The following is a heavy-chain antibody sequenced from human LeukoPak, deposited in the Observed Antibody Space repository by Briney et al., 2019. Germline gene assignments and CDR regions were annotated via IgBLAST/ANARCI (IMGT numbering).Heavy chain of an antibody. J-gene: IGHJ4*02. CDR3: ARGSKSYGDYIRSRIHYFDY. D-gene: IGHD4-17*01. Sequence: PGRSLRLSCAASGFTFSNHAMTWIRQAPGKGLEWVAVISYDGSNKYYADSVKGRFTISRDNSKNTLYLQMNSLRAEDTAVYYCARGSKSYGDYIRSRIHYFDYWGQGTLVTVSS. CDR2: ISYDGSNK. CDR1: GFTFSNHA. V-gene: IGHV3-30*04.